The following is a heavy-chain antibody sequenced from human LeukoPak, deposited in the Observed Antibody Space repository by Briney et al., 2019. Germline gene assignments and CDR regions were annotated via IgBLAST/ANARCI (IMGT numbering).Heavy chain of an antibody. V-gene: IGHV1-18*01. D-gene: IGHD3-22*01. CDR3: ARDRNLMNYYDSSGYKSSFGY. CDR1: GYTFTSYG. J-gene: IGHJ4*02. CDR2: ISAYNGNT. Sequence: ASVKVSCKASGYTFTSYGISWVRQAPGQGLEWMGWISAYNGNTNYAQKLQGRVTMTTDTSTSTAYMELRSLRSDDTAVYYCARDRNLMNYYDSSGYKSSFGYWGQGTLVTVSS.